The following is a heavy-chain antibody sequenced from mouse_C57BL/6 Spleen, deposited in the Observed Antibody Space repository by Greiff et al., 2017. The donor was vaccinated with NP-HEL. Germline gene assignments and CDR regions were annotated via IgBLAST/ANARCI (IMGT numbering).Heavy chain of an antibody. CDR1: GFTFSSYA. D-gene: IGHD4-1*01. J-gene: IGHJ4*01. CDR2: ISDGGSYT. V-gene: IGHV5-4*01. CDR3: ARDGELGRDAMDY. Sequence: EVKVVESGGGLVKPGGSLKLSCAASGFTFSSYAMSWVRQTPEKRLEWVATISDGGSYTYYPDNVKGRFTISRDNAKNNLYLQMSHLKSEDTAMYYCARDGELGRDAMDYWGQGTSVTVSS.